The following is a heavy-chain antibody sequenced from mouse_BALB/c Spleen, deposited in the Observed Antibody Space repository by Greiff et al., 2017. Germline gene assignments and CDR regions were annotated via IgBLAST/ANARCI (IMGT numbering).Heavy chain of an antibody. CDR3: ASSYYYGSRNYAMDY. CDR1: GFSLTSYG. CDR2: IWAGGST. V-gene: IGHV2-9*02. Sequence: VQGVESGPGLVAPSQSLSITCTVSGFSLTSYGVHWVRQPPGKGLEWLGVIWAGGSTNYNSALMSRLSISKDNSKSQVFLKMNSLQTDDTAMYYCASSYYYGSRNYAMDYWGQGTSVTVSS. J-gene: IGHJ4*01. D-gene: IGHD1-1*01.